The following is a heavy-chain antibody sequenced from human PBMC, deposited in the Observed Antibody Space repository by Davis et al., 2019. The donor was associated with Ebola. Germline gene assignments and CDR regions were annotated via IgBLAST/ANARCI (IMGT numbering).Heavy chain of an antibody. CDR3: ATLPDV. Sequence: AASVKVSCKASGYTFTGYYIHWVRQAPGQGLEWMGWINTNTGNPTYAEGFTGRFVFSLDTSVNMAYLLINSLKTEDAAVYYCATLPDVWGQGTMATVSS. V-gene: IGHV7-4-1*04. CDR1: GYTFTGYY. CDR2: INTNTGNP. J-gene: IGHJ3*01.